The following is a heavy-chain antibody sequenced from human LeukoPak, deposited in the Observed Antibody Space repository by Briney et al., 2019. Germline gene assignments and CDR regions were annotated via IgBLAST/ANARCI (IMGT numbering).Heavy chain of an antibody. D-gene: IGHD6-13*01. J-gene: IGHJ4*02. V-gene: IGHV3-15*01. CDR3: TGSRWATNDY. CDR1: GFIFREPW. CDR2: IRRKTDSATT. Sequence: GGSLRLSWVASGFIFREPWMSWVPQAPGKGLELVGSIRRKTDSATTDYAAPVKGRFSISRDDSKNTLYLQMNSLKIEDTAVYYCTGSRWATNDYWGQGSLVTVSS.